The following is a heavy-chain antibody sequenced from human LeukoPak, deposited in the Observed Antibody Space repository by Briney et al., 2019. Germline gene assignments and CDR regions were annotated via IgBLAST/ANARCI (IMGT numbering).Heavy chain of an antibody. Sequence: SETLSLTCTVSGGSISGYYWSWSRQPPGKGVEWIGNLYYMRGAWYKSSLKSRVTTSVDTSRNEFSLKLTSVTAADTAVYYCARDLVGVTGNWFDPWGQGTLVTVSS. D-gene: IGHD1-26*01. CDR1: GGSISGYY. CDR3: ARDLVGVTGNWFDP. CDR2: LYYMRGA. V-gene: IGHV4-59*01. J-gene: IGHJ5*02.